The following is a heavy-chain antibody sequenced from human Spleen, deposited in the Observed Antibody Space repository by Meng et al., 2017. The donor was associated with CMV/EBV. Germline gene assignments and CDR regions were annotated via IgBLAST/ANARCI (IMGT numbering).Heavy chain of an antibody. Sequence: CKASDYTFTSYWITWVRQIPGKGLEWMGIIYPGDSETKYSPSFQGQVTFSADRSTDTAFLQWTSLKASDTAMYYCARRYDASAYHDYWGQGTMVTVSS. V-gene: IGHV5-51*01. CDR1: DYTFTSYW. D-gene: IGHD3-22*01. J-gene: IGHJ4*02. CDR2: IYPGDSET. CDR3: ARRYDASAYHDY.